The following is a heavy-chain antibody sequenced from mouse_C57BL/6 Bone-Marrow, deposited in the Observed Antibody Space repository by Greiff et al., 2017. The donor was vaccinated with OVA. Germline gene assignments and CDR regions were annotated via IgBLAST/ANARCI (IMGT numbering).Heavy chain of an antibody. CDR1: GYTFTSYG. Sequence: QVQLKESGAELARPGASVKLSCKASGYTFTSYGISWVKQRTGQGLEWIGEIYHRSGNTYYNEKFKGKATLTADKSSSTAYMELRSLTSEDSAVYFCARSDYGLSMDYWGQGTSVTVSS. CDR3: ARSDYGLSMDY. CDR2: IYHRSGNT. D-gene: IGHD1-2*01. V-gene: IGHV1-81*01. J-gene: IGHJ4*01.